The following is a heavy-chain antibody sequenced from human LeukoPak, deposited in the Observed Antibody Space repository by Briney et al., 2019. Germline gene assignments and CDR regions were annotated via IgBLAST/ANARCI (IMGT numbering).Heavy chain of an antibody. D-gene: IGHD3-22*01. V-gene: IGHV1-46*01. CDR1: GYTFTSYY. Sequence: ASVKVSCKASGYTFTSYYMHWVRQAPGQGLEWMGIINPSGGSTSYAQKFQGRVTMTRDTSTSTVYMELISLRSEDTAVYYCASGGVVVLGYDAFDIWGQGTMVTVSS. CDR3: ASGGVVVLGYDAFDI. CDR2: INPSGGST. J-gene: IGHJ3*02.